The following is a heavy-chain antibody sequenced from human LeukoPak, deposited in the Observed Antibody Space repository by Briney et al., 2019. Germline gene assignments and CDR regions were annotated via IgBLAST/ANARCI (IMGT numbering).Heavy chain of an antibody. Sequence: PSETLSLTCAVYGGSFSGYYWSWIRQPPGKGLEWIGDINHSGSTNYNPSLKSRVTISVDTSKNQFSLKLGSVTAADTAVYYCARISGGVYYYYYYGMDVWGQGTTVTVSS. CDR2: INHSGST. J-gene: IGHJ6*02. CDR3: ARISGGVYYYYYYGMDV. D-gene: IGHD3-10*01. V-gene: IGHV4-34*01. CDR1: GGSFSGYY.